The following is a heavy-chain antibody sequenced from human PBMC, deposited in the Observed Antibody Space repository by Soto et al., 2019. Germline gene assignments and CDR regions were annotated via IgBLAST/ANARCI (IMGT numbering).Heavy chain of an antibody. CDR3: AREYIVVVPAALGAYYYYYYGMDV. CDR2: IKQDGSEK. Sequence: EVQLVESGGGLVQPGGSLRLSCAASGFTFSSYWMSWVRQAPGKGLEWVANIKQDGSEKYYVDSVKGRFTISRDNAKNSLYLQMNSLRAEDTAVYYCAREYIVVVPAALGAYYYYYYGMDVWGQGTTVTVSS. CDR1: GFTFSSYW. V-gene: IGHV3-7*01. D-gene: IGHD2-2*01. J-gene: IGHJ6*02.